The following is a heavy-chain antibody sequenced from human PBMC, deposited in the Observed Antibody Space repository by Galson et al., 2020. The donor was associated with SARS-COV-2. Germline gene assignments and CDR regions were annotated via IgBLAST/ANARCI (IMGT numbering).Heavy chain of an antibody. J-gene: IGHJ6*02. CDR1: GFTFSDHY. Sequence: GGSLRLSCAASGFTFSDHYMDCVRQAPGTGLEWVGRPRQRNKANSYTTEYAASVKGRFTISRDDSKKSLYLQMNSLKTEYTALYYCTRAQGYCSGVTCYYYCMDVWGQGTTVTVSS. CDR2: PRQRNKANSYTT. D-gene: IGHD2-8*02. CDR3: TRAQGYCSGVTCYYYCMDV. V-gene: IGHV3-72*01.